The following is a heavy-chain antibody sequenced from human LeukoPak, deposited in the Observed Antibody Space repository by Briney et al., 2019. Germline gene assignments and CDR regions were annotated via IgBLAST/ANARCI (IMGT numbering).Heavy chain of an antibody. CDR3: TNLRFLEWLSLIDAFDI. Sequence: GGSLRLSCAASGFTFSSYGMHWVRQAPGKGLEWVAFVRYDGSNKYYADSVKGRFTISRDNSKNTLYLQMNSLRAEDTAVYYCTNLRFLEWLSLIDAFDIWGQGTMVTVSS. V-gene: IGHV3-30*02. CDR1: GFTFSSYG. D-gene: IGHD3-3*01. J-gene: IGHJ3*02. CDR2: VRYDGSNK.